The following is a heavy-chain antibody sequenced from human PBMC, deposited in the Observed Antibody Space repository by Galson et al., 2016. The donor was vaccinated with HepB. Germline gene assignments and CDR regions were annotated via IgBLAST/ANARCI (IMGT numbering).Heavy chain of an antibody. D-gene: IGHD5-12*01. V-gene: IGHV4-59*01. J-gene: IGHJ6*02. CDR3: AIVIYSGYDPTNSYYYNYGMDV. CDR2: ISYSGTT. Sequence: SETLSLTCTVSGGTISSYYWSWIRQSPGRGPEWIGYISYSGTTNTYPSLTSRVTMSVDTCKNQFSLKLSSVTAADSAIYYCAIVIYSGYDPTNSYYYNYGMDVWGQGTAVAVSS. CDR1: GGTISSYY.